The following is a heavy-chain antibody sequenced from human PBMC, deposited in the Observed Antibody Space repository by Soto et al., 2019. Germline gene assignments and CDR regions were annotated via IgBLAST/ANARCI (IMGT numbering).Heavy chain of an antibody. CDR2: ISYDGSNK. J-gene: IGHJ6*02. CDR1: GFTFSSYG. D-gene: IGHD6-13*01. Sequence: GGSLRLSCAASGFTFSSYGMHWVRQAPGKGLEWVAVISYDGSNKYYADSVKGRFTISRDNSKNTLYLQMNSLRAEDTAVYYCARALGGRSSSWYYYYGMDVWGQGTTVTVSS. CDR3: ARALGGRSSSWYYYYGMDV. V-gene: IGHV3-30*03.